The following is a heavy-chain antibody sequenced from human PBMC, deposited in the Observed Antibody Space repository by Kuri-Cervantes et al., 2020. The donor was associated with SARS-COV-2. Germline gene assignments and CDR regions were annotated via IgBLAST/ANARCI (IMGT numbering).Heavy chain of an antibody. CDR2: VYHSGST. CDR3: ARDVGAS. Sequence: SQTLSLTCAVSGGSISSGGYSWSWIRQPPGKGLEWIGYVYHSGSTYYSPSLKSRVTMSVDTSKNQFSLKLSSVTAADTAEYYCARDVGASWGQGTLVTVSS. V-gene: IGHV4-30-2*01. CDR1: GGSISSGGYS. D-gene: IGHD1-26*01. J-gene: IGHJ4*02.